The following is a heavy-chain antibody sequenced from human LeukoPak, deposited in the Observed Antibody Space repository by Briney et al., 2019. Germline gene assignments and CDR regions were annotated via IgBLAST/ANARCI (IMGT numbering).Heavy chain of an antibody. J-gene: IGHJ4*02. V-gene: IGHV4-39*01. CDR2: IYYTGST. CDR1: GASISGGTYY. D-gene: IGHD1-26*01. Sequence: SETLSLTCSVSGASISGGTYYWGWIRQPPGKGLEWIGSIYYTGSTYDNPSLKSRVTISVDTSKNQFSLKLSSVTAADAAVYYCARRGGSGRAFDYWGQGTLVTVSS. CDR3: ARRGGSGRAFDY.